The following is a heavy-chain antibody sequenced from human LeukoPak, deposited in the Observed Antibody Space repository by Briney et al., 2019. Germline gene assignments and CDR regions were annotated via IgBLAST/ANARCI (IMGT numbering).Heavy chain of an antibody. V-gene: IGHV1-2*02. Sequence: ASVKVSCKASGYTFTSYYMHWVRQAPGQGLEWMGWINPNSGGTNYAQKFQGRVTMTRDTSISTAYMELSRLRSDDTAVYYCARDRGLSDYVWGSYRSPPPYYFDYWGQGTLVTVSS. CDR1: GYTFTSYY. D-gene: IGHD3-16*02. CDR3: ARDRGLSDYVWGSYRSPPPYYFDY. J-gene: IGHJ4*02. CDR2: INPNSGGT.